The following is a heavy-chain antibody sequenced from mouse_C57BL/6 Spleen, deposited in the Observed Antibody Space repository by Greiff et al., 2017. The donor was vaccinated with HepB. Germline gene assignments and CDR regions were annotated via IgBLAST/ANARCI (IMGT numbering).Heavy chain of an antibody. V-gene: IGHV1-18*01. Sequence: EVQLQQSGPELVKPGASVKIPCKASGYTFTDYNMDWVKQSHGKSLEWIGDINPNNGGTIYNQKFKGKATLTVDKSSSTAYMELRSLTSEDTAVYYCALYMLVTNAGYFDVWGTGTTVTVSS. J-gene: IGHJ1*03. D-gene: IGHD2-3*01. CDR2: INPNNGGT. CDR1: GYTFTDYN. CDR3: ALYMLVTNAGYFDV.